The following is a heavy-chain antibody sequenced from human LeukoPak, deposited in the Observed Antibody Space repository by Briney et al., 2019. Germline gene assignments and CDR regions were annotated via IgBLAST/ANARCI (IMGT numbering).Heavy chain of an antibody. CDR2: INHSGTT. D-gene: IGHD3-10*01. CDR1: GGSFSGYY. Sequence: SETLSLTCAVYGGSFSGYYWSWIRQPPGEGLEWIGEINHSGTTNYNPSLKSRVTISVDTSKNQSSLKLSSVTVADTAVYYCARGLWLRYFDLWGRGTLVTVSS. CDR3: ARGLWLRYFDL. J-gene: IGHJ2*01. V-gene: IGHV4-34*01.